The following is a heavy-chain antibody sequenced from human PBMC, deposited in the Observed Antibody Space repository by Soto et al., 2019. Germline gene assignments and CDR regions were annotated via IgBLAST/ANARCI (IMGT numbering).Heavy chain of an antibody. CDR3: ARVPVQYSYGWTFDY. V-gene: IGHV1-69*13. D-gene: IGHD5-18*01. Sequence: SVKVSCKASGGPFSSYVFIGGRQAPGQGLEWMGGIIPIFGTANYAQKFQGRVTITADESTSTAYMELSSLRSEDTAVYYCARVPVQYSYGWTFDYWGQGTLVTVSS. CDR2: IIPIFGTA. CDR1: GGPFSSYV. J-gene: IGHJ4*02.